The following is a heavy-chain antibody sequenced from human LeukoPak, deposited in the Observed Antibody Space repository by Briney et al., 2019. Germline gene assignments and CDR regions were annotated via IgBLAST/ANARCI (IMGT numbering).Heavy chain of an antibody. CDR1: GSSVTING. CDR3: ARDPDYGGNPGPFDY. D-gene: IGHD4-23*01. Sequence: ASVTLSFKGSGSSVTINGSSCLRRSTGQALGWRVWISGCNDNTNYAQKLQARITMTTDTPTSTAYTELRSLRPDDTAVYYCARDPDYGGNPGPFDYWGQGTLVTVSS. V-gene: IGHV1-18*01. J-gene: IGHJ4*02. CDR2: ISGCNDNT.